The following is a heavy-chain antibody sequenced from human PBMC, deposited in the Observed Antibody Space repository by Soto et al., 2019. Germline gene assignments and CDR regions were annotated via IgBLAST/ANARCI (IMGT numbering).Heavy chain of an antibody. Sequence: QVQLVQSGAEVKKPGASVKVSCKASGYTFTSYAMHWVRQAPGQRLEWMGWINAGNGNTKYSQKFQGRVTITRDTSASTAYMERSRLSSDDAAVYYWARDLQADYWGQGALVTVSS. J-gene: IGHJ4*02. CDR1: GYTFTSYA. CDR3: ARDLQADY. V-gene: IGHV1-3*01. CDR2: INAGNGNT.